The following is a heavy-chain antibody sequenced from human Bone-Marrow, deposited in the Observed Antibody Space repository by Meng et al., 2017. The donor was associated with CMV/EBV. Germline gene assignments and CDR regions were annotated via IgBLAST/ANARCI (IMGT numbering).Heavy chain of an antibody. J-gene: IGHJ5*02. Sequence: ESLKISCTVSGGSISSYYWSWIRQPPGKGLEWIGYIYYSGSTNYNPSLKSRVTISVDTSKNQFSLKLSSVTAADTAVYYCARGGVQWDFWSGYYENNWFDPWGQGTLVTVSS. V-gene: IGHV4-59*01. CDR2: IYYSGST. CDR3: ARGGVQWDFWSGYYENNWFDP. D-gene: IGHD3-3*01. CDR1: GGSISSYY.